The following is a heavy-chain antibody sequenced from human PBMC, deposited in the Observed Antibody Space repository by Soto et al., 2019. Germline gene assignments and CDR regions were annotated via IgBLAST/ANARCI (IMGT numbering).Heavy chain of an antibody. V-gene: IGHV3-23*01. J-gene: IGHJ3*02. CDR1: GFTFSSYA. CDR2: ISGSGGST. D-gene: IGHD3-3*01. CDR3: ASYDFWSGYYLLAAFDI. Sequence: HPGGSLRLSCAASGFTFSSYAMSWVRQAPGKGLEWVSAISGSGGSTYYADSVKGRFTISRDNSKNTLYLQMNSLRAEDTAVYYCASYDFWSGYYLLAAFDIWSQGTTVTVSS.